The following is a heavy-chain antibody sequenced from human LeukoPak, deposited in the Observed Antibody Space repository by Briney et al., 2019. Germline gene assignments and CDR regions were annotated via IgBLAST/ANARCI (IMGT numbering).Heavy chain of an antibody. D-gene: IGHD1-1*01. CDR1: GDSISSSTYY. V-gene: IGHV4-39*01. Sequence: SETLSLTCTVSGDSISSSTYYWGWIRQPPGKGLEWIGSIYYSGSTYYNPSLKSRVIISVDTSKNQFSLKLSSVTAADTAVSYCARHLGWNSPACPDDGFDIWGQGTMVTVSS. CDR3: ARHLGWNSPACPDDGFDI. CDR2: IYYSGST. J-gene: IGHJ3*02.